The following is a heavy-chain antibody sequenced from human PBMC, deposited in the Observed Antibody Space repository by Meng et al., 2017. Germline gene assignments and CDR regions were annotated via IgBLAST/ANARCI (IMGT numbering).Heavy chain of an antibody. CDR3: ARDRPLYSSGWTDYYYYGMAV. CDR2: ISSSGSTI. Sequence: GESLKISCAASGFTFSSYEMNWVRQAPGKGLEWVSYISSSGSTIYYADSVKGRFTISRDNAKNSLYLQMNSLRAEDTAVYYCARDRPLYSSGWTDYYYYGMAVWGQGTTVTVSS. V-gene: IGHV3-48*03. CDR1: GFTFSSYE. D-gene: IGHD6-19*01. J-gene: IGHJ6*02.